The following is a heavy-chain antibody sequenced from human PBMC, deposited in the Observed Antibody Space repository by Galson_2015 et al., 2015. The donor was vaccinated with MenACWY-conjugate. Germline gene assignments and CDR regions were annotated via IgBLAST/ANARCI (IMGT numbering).Heavy chain of an antibody. J-gene: IGHJ6*02. V-gene: IGHV3-7*03. CDR3: ARGYYGMDV. CDR2: IKKDGSEK. Sequence: GKGLEWVASIKKDGSEKYYVDSVKGRFTISRDNAKNSLYLEMNSLRVEDTAVYSCARGYYGMDVWGQGTTVTASS.